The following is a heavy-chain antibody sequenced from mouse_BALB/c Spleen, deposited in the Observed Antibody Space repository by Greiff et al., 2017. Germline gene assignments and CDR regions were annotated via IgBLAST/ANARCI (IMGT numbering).Heavy chain of an antibody. Sequence: VKLVESGPGLVAPSQSLSITCTVSGFSLTSYGVHWVRQPPGKGLEWLGVIWAGGSTNYNSALMSRLSISKDNSKSQVFLKMNSLQTDDTAMYYCARDGGYDGYPYWYFDVWGAGTTVTVSS. CDR3: ARDGGYDGYPYWYFDV. J-gene: IGHJ1*01. V-gene: IGHV2-9*02. D-gene: IGHD2-3*01. CDR2: IWAGGST. CDR1: GFSLTSYG.